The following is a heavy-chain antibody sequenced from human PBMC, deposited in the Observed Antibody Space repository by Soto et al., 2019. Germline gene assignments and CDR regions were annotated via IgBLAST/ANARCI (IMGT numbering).Heavy chain of an antibody. CDR3: ARDNRTMVRGVIITRDHDAFDI. D-gene: IGHD3-10*01. J-gene: IGHJ3*02. Sequence: GGSLRLSCAASGFTFSSYWMHWVRQAPGKGLVWVSRINSDGSSTSYADSVKGRFTISRDNAKNTLYLQMNSLRAEDTAVYYCARDNRTMVRGVIITRDHDAFDIWGQGTMVTVSS. CDR2: INSDGSST. CDR1: GFTFSSYW. V-gene: IGHV3-74*01.